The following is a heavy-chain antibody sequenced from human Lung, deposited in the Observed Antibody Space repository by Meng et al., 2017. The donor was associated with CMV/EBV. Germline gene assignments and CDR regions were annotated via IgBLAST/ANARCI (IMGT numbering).Heavy chain of an antibody. CDR2: IIPILGIA. D-gene: IGHD6-13*01. J-gene: IGHJ4*02. CDR3: ARRRNSSSWYY. CDR1: GGTFSSYT. Sequence: SVKVSCKASGGTFSSYTISWVRQAPGQGLEWMGRIIPILGIANYAQKFQGRVTITADKSTSTAYMELSSLRSKDTAVYYCARRRNSSSWYYWGQGTLVTVSS. V-gene: IGHV1-69*02.